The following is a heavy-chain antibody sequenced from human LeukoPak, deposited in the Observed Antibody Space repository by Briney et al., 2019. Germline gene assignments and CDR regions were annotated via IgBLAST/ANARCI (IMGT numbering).Heavy chain of an antibody. CDR2: ISWDGGST. Sequence: GGSLRLSCAASGFTFDDYAMHWVRQAPGKGLEWVSLISWDGGSTYYADSVKGRFTISRDNSKNSLYLQMNSLRAEDTALYYCAKDRATSGYESPYYGMDVWGQGTTVTVSS. CDR3: AKDRATSGYESPYYGMDV. J-gene: IGHJ6*02. CDR1: GFTFDDYA. D-gene: IGHD5-12*01. V-gene: IGHV3-43D*03.